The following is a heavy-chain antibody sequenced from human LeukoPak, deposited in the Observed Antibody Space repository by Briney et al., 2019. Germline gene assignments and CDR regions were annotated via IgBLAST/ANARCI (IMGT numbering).Heavy chain of an antibody. Sequence: GRSLRLSCAVSGFSFTNAWMNWIRQAPGKGLEWVGRVKSKSDGGTTDYPPPVKGRFTISRDEAQRTVYLHMDSLKTEDTAVYYCATEDGWGHTFDYWGQGALVIVSS. J-gene: IGHJ4*02. D-gene: IGHD3-16*01. V-gene: IGHV3-15*01. CDR2: VKSKSDGGTT. CDR3: ATEDGWGHTFDY. CDR1: GFSFTNAW.